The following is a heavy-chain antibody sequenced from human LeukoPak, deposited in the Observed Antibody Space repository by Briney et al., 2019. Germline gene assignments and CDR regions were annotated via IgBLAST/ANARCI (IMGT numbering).Heavy chain of an antibody. D-gene: IGHD5-18*01. CDR2: IYYSGST. V-gene: IGHV4-59*01. CDR1: GGSISSYY. J-gene: IGHJ6*02. CDR3: ARVMSSYGSINYYYGMDV. Sequence: SETLSLTCTVSGGSISSYYWSWIRQPPGKGLEWIGYIYYSGSTNYNPSLKSRVTISVDTSKNQFSLKLSSVTAADTAVYYCARVMSSYGSINYYYGMDVWGQGTTVTVSS.